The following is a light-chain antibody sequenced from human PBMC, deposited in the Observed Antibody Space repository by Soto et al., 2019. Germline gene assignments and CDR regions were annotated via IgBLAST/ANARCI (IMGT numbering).Light chain of an antibody. CDR2: KAS. Sequence: DIQMTQSPSTLSASVGDRVTITCRASQSIRSWLAWYQQKPGKAPKLLIYKASSLGSGVPSRFSGSVSGTEFTLTISSLQPDDFATYYCQQYNSYSPYTFGQGTKLEIK. J-gene: IGKJ2*01. CDR3: QQYNSYSPYT. V-gene: IGKV1-5*03. CDR1: QSIRSW.